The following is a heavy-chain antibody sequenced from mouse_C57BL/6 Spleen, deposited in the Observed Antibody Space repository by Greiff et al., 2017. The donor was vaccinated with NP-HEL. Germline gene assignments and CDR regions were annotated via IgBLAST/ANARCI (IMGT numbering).Heavy chain of an antibody. V-gene: IGHV1-50*01. CDR1: GYTFTSYW. CDR2: IDPSDSYT. D-gene: IGHD2-4*01. J-gene: IGHJ1*03. Sequence: VQLQQSGAELVKPGASVKLSCKASGYTFTSYWMQWVKQRPGQGLEWIGEIDPSDSYTNYNQKFKGKATLTVDTSSSTAYMQLSSLTSEDSAVYYCARHDYDSLYWYFDVWGTGTTVTVSS. CDR3: ARHDYDSLYWYFDV.